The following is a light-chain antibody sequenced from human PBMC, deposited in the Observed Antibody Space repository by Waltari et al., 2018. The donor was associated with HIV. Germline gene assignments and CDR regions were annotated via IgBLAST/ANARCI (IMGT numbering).Light chain of an antibody. J-gene: IGLJ2*01. CDR2: QDN. CDR1: QLGNKY. V-gene: IGLV3-1*01. CDR3: QVWDRGGAI. Sequence: SYELLQPPSVSASPGETVAITCPGNQLGNKYVSWHRQKPGQSPVLVICQDNQRPAAIPDRFSGFNSGISATLTITDTQALDEADYFCQVWDRGGAIFGGGT.